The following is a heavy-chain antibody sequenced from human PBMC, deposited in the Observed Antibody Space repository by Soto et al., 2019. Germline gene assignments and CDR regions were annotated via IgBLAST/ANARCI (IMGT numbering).Heavy chain of an antibody. CDR1: GYTFTSYG. CDR3: AGGYYDSSGSPRVHLGY. J-gene: IGHJ4*02. V-gene: IGHV1-18*01. CDR2: ISAYNGNT. Sequence: ASVKVSCKASGYTFTSYGISWVRQAPGQGLEWMGWISAYNGNTNYAQKLQGRVTMTTDTSTSTAYMELRSLRSDDTAVYYCAGGYYDSSGSPRVHLGYWGQGTLVTVSS. D-gene: IGHD3-22*01.